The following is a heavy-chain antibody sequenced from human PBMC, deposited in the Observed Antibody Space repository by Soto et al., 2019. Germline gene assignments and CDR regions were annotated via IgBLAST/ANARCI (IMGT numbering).Heavy chain of an antibody. D-gene: IGHD2-15*01. J-gene: IGHJ5*02. Sequence: VQLVQSGAEVKKPGSSVKVSCKASGGTFSSYTISWVRQAPGQGLEWMGRIIPILGIANYAQKFQGRVTITADKSTSTAYMELSSLRSEDTAVYYCAREGYCSGGSCYNWFDPWGQGTLVTVSS. CDR2: IIPILGIA. V-gene: IGHV1-69*08. CDR1: GGTFSSYT. CDR3: AREGYCSGGSCYNWFDP.